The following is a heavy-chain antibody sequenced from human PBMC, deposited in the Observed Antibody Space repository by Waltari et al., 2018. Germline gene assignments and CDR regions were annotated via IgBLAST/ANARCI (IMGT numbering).Heavy chain of an antibody. D-gene: IGHD5-12*01. V-gene: IGHV4-39*07. CDR1: GGSISSSSYY. CDR2: IFYSGCT. Sequence: QLQLQESGPGLVKPSETLSLTCTVSGGSISSSSYYWGWIRQPPGKGLEWIGSIFYSGCTSYNLSLRSRVTIAVDTTKNQFSLKLSSVTAADTAVYYCARGGVATPDGMDVWGQGTTVTVSS. J-gene: IGHJ6*02. CDR3: ARGGVATPDGMDV.